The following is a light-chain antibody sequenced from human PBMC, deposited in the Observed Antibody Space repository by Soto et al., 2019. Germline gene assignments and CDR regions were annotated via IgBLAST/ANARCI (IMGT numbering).Light chain of an antibody. CDR2: EVS. J-gene: IGLJ1*01. CDR3: SSYTSSSTLYV. Sequence: QSVLTQPASVSGSPGQSITISCTGTSSDVGGYNYVSWYQQHPGKAPKLMIYEVSKRPSGVSNRFSGSKSGNTASLTISRLQAEDEADYYCSSYTSSSTLYVFGSGTKVTVL. V-gene: IGLV2-14*01. CDR1: SSDVGGYNY.